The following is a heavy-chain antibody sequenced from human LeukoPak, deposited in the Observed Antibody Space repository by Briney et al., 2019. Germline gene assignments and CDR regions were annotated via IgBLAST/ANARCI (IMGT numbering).Heavy chain of an antibody. CDR3: ARDIPGSSGYFNDAFDI. Sequence: VASVRVSCKASGGTFSNFAINWMRQAPGQGLEWMGRIIPIYHRTNYAQKFQGRLTITTDESTRTAYMELSSLKSDDTAEYFCARDIPGSSGYFNDAFDIWGQGTLVTVSS. D-gene: IGHD3-22*01. J-gene: IGHJ3*02. CDR1: GGTFSNFA. V-gene: IGHV1-69*05. CDR2: IIPIYHRT.